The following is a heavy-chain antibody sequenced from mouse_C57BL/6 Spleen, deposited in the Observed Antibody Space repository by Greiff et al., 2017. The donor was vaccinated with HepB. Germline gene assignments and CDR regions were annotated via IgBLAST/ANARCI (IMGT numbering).Heavy chain of an antibody. CDR2: IHPSDSDT. Sequence: QVHVKQPGAELVKPGASVKVSCKASGYTFTSYWMHWVKQRPGQGLEWIGRIHPSDSDTNYNQKFKGKATLTVDKSSSTAYMQLSSLTSEDSAVYYCAMGTTVVEEAYWGQGTLVTVSA. V-gene: IGHV1-74*01. CDR1: GYTFTSYW. D-gene: IGHD1-1*01. CDR3: AMGTTVVEEAY. J-gene: IGHJ3*01.